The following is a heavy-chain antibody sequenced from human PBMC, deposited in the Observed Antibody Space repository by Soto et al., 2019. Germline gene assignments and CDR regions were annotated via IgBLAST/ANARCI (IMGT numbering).Heavy chain of an antibody. CDR3: ERLASDY. V-gene: IGHV4-59*08. J-gene: IGHJ4*02. CDR1: GGSISNDY. Sequence: SETLSLTCTVSGGSISNDYWTRIRQPPGKGLEWIGYISNSGSTYYNPSLKSRVTISVDTSKNQFFLKLSSVTAADTAVYYRERLASDYWGQGTLVTVSS. CDR2: ISNSGST.